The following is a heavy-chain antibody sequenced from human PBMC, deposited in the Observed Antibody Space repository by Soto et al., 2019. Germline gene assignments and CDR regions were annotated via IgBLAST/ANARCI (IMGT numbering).Heavy chain of an antibody. CDR3: ARLFPHSGSYLDY. Sequence: QLQLQESGPGLVKPSETLSLTCTVSGGSISSTNYYWGWIRQPPGKGLEWIGSIYYSGSTYHNPSLKSRVTISVDTSKNQFSLKLSSVTAADTAVYYCARLFPHSGSYLDYWGQGTLVTVSS. J-gene: IGHJ4*02. V-gene: IGHV4-39*01. CDR1: GGSISSTNYY. CDR2: IYYSGST. D-gene: IGHD1-26*01.